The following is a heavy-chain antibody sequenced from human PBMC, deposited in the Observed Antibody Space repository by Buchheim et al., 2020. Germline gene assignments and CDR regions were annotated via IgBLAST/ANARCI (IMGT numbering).Heavy chain of an antibody. J-gene: IGHJ5*02. CDR2: IYYSGST. CDR1: GGSISSSSYY. CDR3: AARELAYCGGDCYSSFWFDP. D-gene: IGHD2-21*01. Sequence: QLQLQESGPGLVKPSETLSLTCTVSGGSISSSSYYWGWIRQPPGKGLEWIGSIYYSGSTYYNPSLKSRDTISVDTTKNQLSLKLSSVTAADTAVYYCAARELAYCGGDCYSSFWFDPWGQGTL. V-gene: IGHV4-39*01.